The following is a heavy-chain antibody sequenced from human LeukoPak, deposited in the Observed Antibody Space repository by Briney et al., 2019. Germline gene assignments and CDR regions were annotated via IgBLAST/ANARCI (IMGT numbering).Heavy chain of an antibody. D-gene: IGHD5-24*01. CDR2: IDVGNGNT. J-gene: IGHJ4*02. CDR3: ARGRWSATTASYYLDF. V-gene: IGHV1-3*01. Sequence: ASVKVSCKASEYTFTDYAINWVRQAPGQRLEWMGWIDVGNGNTRYSQRFQGRVTITRDTSASTAYMELSSLTSEDTAVYYCARGRWSATTASYYLDFWGQGTLVTVSS. CDR1: EYTFTDYA.